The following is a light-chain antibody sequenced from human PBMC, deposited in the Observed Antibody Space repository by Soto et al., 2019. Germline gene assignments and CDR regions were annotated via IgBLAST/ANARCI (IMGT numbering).Light chain of an antibody. Sequence: IVWTHSPATLCCSAGEIATLSCGASQSVSSYLAWYQQKPGQAPRLLIYDASNRATGIPARFSGSGSGTDFTLTISSLEPEDFAVYYCQQRSNWPPTWTFGQGTKVDIK. CDR1: QSVSSY. CDR2: DAS. J-gene: IGKJ1*01. CDR3: QQRSNWPPTWT. V-gene: IGKV3-11*01.